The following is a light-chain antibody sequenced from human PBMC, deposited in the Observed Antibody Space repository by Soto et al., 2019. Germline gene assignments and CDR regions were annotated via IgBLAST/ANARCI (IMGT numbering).Light chain of an antibody. V-gene: IGKV3-11*01. CDR3: QQRDKWPRT. Sequence: EIVLTQSPATLSLSPGERATLSCRASQSVGSYLAWYQHKPGQAPRLLIYGASNRATDIPGRFSGRGSGTDLTLTISSLESGDSAVYYCQQRDKWPRTFGQGTKLEIK. CDR1: QSVGSY. J-gene: IGKJ2*01. CDR2: GAS.